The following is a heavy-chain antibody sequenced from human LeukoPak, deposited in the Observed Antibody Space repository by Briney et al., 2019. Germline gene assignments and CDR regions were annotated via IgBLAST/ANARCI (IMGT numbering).Heavy chain of an antibody. Sequence: PGGSLRLSCAASGFTFSSYGMHWVRQAPAKGLEWVAFIRYDGSNKYYADSVKGRFTISRDNSKNTLYLQMNSLRAEDTAVYYCAKDTTPPKAGFDPWGQGTLVTVSS. V-gene: IGHV3-30*02. D-gene: IGHD1-14*01. J-gene: IGHJ5*02. CDR3: AKDTTPPKAGFDP. CDR2: IRYDGSNK. CDR1: GFTFSSYG.